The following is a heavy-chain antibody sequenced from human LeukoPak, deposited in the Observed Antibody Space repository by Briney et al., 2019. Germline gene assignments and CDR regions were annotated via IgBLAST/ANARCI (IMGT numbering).Heavy chain of an antibody. CDR3: ARGRSFDY. Sequence: PGGSLRLSCAASGFTFSTFWMHWVRQAPGKGLEWVSQISTSSSTIYYAGSVKGRFTISRNNARNSLYLQMDSLRDEDTAVYYCARGRSFDYWGQGTLVTVSS. CDR1: GFTFSTFW. D-gene: IGHD1-14*01. J-gene: IGHJ4*02. CDR2: ISTSSSTI. V-gene: IGHV3-48*02.